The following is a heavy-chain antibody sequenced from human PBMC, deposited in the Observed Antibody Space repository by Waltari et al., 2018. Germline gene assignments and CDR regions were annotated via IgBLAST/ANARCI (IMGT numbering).Heavy chain of an antibody. CDR1: GFTFRSYG. D-gene: IGHD6-19*01. CDR2: MSYDGSNE. V-gene: IGHV3-30*18. J-gene: IGHJ4*02. CDR3: AKDKTSSGWKYFGD. Sequence: QVQLVESGGGVVQPGRSLRIPCAASGFTFRSYGIHWVRQDPGKGLEWVAFMSYDGSNEYYADSVQGRFTTSRDNSQNTLYLQMNSLKAEDTAFYYCAKDKTSSGWKYFGDWGPGTLVTVSS.